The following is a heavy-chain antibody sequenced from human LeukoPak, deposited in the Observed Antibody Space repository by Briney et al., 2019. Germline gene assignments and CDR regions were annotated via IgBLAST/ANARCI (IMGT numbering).Heavy chain of an antibody. CDR2: ISHDGGKK. CDR3: ARAEYSRSWYPGV. V-gene: IGHV3-30*03. CDR1: GFTSRSYG. Sequence: GTSLRLSCAASGFTSRSYGVHWVRQAPGKGLEWVALISHDGGKKYYADSVKGRFTISRDNAKNTLYLQMNSLRGEDTAVYFCARAEYSRSWYPGVWGQGALVTVSS. J-gene: IGHJ4*02. D-gene: IGHD6-13*01.